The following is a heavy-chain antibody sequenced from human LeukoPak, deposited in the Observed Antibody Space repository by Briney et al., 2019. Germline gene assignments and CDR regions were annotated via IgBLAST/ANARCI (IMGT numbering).Heavy chain of an antibody. D-gene: IGHD1-26*01. CDR3: AKVPVYSGSYSYYFDY. CDR1: GFTFSSYA. CDR2: ISGSGGST. Sequence: GGSLRLSCAASGFTFSSYAMSWVRQAPGKGLEWVSAISGSGGSTYYADSVKGRFTISRDNSKNTLYLQMNSLRAEDTAVYYCAKVPVYSGSYSYYFDYWGQGTLVTVSS. J-gene: IGHJ4*02. V-gene: IGHV3-23*01.